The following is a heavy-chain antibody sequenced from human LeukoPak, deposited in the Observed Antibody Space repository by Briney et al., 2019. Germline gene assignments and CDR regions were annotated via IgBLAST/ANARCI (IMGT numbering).Heavy chain of an antibody. D-gene: IGHD6-19*01. J-gene: IGHJ4*02. CDR2: MNPNSGNA. CDR1: GFTFTSYD. CDR3: ARTEKKMPNRSGWEIDY. Sequence: ASVKVSCKASGFTFTSYDISWLRQATGQGLEWMGWMNPNSGNAGSAQKFQGRVTMTRDTSISTAYMELSNLRSEDTAVYYCARTEKKMPNRSGWEIDYWGQGTLVTVSS. V-gene: IGHV1-8*01.